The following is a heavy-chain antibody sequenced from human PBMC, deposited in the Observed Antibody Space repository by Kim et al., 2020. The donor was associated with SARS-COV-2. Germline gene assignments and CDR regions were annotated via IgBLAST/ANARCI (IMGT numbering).Heavy chain of an antibody. CDR1: GYTFTGYY. CDR2: INPNSGGT. Sequence: ASVKVSCKASGYTFTGYYMHWVRQAPGQGLEWMGWINPNSGGTNYAQKFQGWVTMTRDTSISTAYMELSRLRSDDTAVYYCARGWSAGYSGYDSRASTPYYYYGMDVWGQGTTVTVSS. V-gene: IGHV1-2*04. D-gene: IGHD5-12*01. CDR3: ARGWSAGYSGYDSRASTPYYYYGMDV. J-gene: IGHJ6*02.